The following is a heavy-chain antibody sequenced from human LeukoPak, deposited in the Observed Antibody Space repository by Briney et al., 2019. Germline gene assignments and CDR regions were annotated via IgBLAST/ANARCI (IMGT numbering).Heavy chain of an antibody. D-gene: IGHD2-21*01. Sequence: PGGSLRLSCTASGFTFSSYSVNWVRQAPGKGLEWVSYISSSSSTIYYADSVKGRFTISRDNAKNSLYLQMNSLRDEDTAVYYCAREVVVVIAPHYFDYWGKGTLVTVSS. V-gene: IGHV3-48*02. J-gene: IGHJ4*02. CDR3: AREVVVVIAPHYFDY. CDR1: GFTFSSYS. CDR2: ISSSSSTI.